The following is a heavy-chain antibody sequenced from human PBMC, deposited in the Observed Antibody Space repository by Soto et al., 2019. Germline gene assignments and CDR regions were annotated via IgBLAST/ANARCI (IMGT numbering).Heavy chain of an antibody. J-gene: IGHJ3*02. CDR2: LGGSNSDT. CDR3: AKDKVDHNSVWDPFDI. V-gene: IGHV3-23*01. CDR1: GFTFSDYA. Sequence: EEQLLESGGGLVQPGGSLRLSCAASGFTFSDYAMSWVRQAPGKGLEWVSGLGGSNSDTHYAASVEGRFTVSRDNSKSTLFLQMNGLRVEDTAVYYCAKDKVDHNSVWDPFDIWGQGTLVTVSS. D-gene: IGHD2-15*01.